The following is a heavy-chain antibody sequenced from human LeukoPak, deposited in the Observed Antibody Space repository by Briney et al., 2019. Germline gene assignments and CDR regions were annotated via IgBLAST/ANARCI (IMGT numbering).Heavy chain of an antibody. CDR1: GGSFSGYY. Sequence: SETLSLTCAVYGGSFSGYYWSWIRQPPGKVLEWIGEINHSGSTNYNPSLKSRVTISVDTSKKQFSLKLSSVTAADTAVYYCARRYDFWSGYPPPLDYWGQGTLVTVSS. CDR3: ARRYDFWSGYPPPLDY. V-gene: IGHV4-34*01. J-gene: IGHJ4*02. D-gene: IGHD3-3*01. CDR2: INHSGST.